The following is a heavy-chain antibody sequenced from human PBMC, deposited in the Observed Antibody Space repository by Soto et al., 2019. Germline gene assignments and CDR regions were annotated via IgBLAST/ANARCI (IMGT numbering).Heavy chain of an antibody. D-gene: IGHD1-26*01. CDR3: AYTGAEFDY. J-gene: IGHJ4*02. Sequence: SETLSLTCTVSGGSISSSSYYWGWIRQPPGKGLEWIGSIYYSGSTYYNPSLKSRVTISVDTSKNQFSLKLSSVTAADTAVYYCAYTGAEFDYWGQGTLVTSPQ. CDR2: IYYSGST. CDR1: GGSISSSSYY. V-gene: IGHV4-39*01.